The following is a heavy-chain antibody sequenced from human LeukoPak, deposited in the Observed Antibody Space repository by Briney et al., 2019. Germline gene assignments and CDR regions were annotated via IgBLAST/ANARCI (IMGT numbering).Heavy chain of an antibody. V-gene: IGHV4-28*05. Sequence: SDTLSLTCAVSGYSISTSSWWGWIRQSPGKGLEWIGYIYYTGSIYYNPSLKSRVTMSVDTSKNQFSLKLSSVTAVDTAVYYCARYDILTGLQGGFFDYWGQGTLVTVSS. D-gene: IGHD3-9*01. CDR1: GYSISTSSW. CDR3: ARYDILTGLQGGFFDY. J-gene: IGHJ4*02. CDR2: IYYTGSI.